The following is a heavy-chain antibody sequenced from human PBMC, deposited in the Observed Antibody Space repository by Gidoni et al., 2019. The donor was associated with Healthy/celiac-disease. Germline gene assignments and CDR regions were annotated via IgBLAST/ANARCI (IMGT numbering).Heavy chain of an antibody. Sequence: EVQLVESGGGLVQPGGCLRLSCATFGFTVSSNYMSWVRQAPVKGLAWVSVIYSGGSTYYADSVKGRFTISRDNSKNTLYLQMNSLRAEDTAVYYCARNGLSGWGQGTLVTVSS. CDR2: IYSGGST. V-gene: IGHV3-66*02. D-gene: IGHD3-3*01. J-gene: IGHJ4*02. CDR1: GFTVSSNY. CDR3: ARNGLSG.